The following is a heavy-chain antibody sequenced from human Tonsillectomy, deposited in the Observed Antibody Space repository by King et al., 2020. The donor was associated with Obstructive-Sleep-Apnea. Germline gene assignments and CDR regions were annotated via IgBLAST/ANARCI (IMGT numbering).Heavy chain of an antibody. V-gene: IGHV3-11*01. J-gene: IGHJ3*02. CDR2: ISSSGSTI. Sequence: QVQLVESGGGLVKPGGSLRLSCAASVFTFSDYYMSWIRQAPGKGLEWVAYISSSGSTIYYADSVKGRFTISRDNAENSLYLQMNSLRAEDTAVYYCARGDYDHFARNDAFDIWGQGTMVTVSS. D-gene: IGHD3-3*01. CDR1: VFTFSDYY. CDR3: ARGDYDHFARNDAFDI.